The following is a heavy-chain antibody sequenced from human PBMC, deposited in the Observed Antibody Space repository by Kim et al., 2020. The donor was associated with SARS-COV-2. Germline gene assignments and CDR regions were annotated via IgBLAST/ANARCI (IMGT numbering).Heavy chain of an antibody. J-gene: IGHJ4*02. Sequence: SETLSLTCTVSGGSISSSSYYWGWIRQPPGKGLEWIGSIYYSGSTYYNPSLKSRVTISVDTSKNQFSLKLSSVTAADTAVYYCARDTVILTAQGFDYWGQGTLVTISS. V-gene: IGHV4-39*07. CDR3: ARDTVILTAQGFDY. D-gene: IGHD3-9*01. CDR2: IYYSGST. CDR1: GGSISSSSYY.